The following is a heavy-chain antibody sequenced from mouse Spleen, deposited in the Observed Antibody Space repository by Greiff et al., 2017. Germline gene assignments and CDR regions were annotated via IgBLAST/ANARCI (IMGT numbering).Heavy chain of an antibody. V-gene: IGHV1S81*02. CDR3: TREGYYGSSYDY. CDR1: GYTFTSYY. CDR2: INPSNGGT. D-gene: IGHD1-1*01. Sequence: QVQLQQSGAELVKPGASVKLSCKASGYTFTSYYMYWVKQRPGQGLEWIGEINPSNGGTNFNEKFKSKATLTVDKSSSTAYMQLSSLTSEDSAVYYCTREGYYGSSYDYWGQGTTLTVSS. J-gene: IGHJ2*01.